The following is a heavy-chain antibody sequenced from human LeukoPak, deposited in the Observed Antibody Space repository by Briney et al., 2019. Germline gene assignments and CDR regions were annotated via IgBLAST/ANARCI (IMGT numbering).Heavy chain of an antibody. J-gene: IGHJ4*02. CDR1: GFTFSNAW. CDR3: TTGTWIQLWLADS. Sequence: GGSLRLSCAASGFTFSNAWMSWVRQAPGKGQEWVGHINSKTDGGTTDYAAPVKGRFAISRDDSKNTLYLQMNSLKTEDTAVYYCTTGTWIQLWLADSWGQGTLVTVSS. V-gene: IGHV3-15*01. D-gene: IGHD5-18*01. CDR2: INSKTDGGTT.